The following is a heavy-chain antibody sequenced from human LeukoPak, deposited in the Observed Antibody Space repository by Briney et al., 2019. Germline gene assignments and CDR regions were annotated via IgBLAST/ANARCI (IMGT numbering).Heavy chain of an antibody. CDR1: GYTFTSYG. J-gene: IGHJ6*03. D-gene: IGHD6-6*01. CDR2: ISAYNGNT. Sequence: ASMKVSCKASGYTFTSYGISWVRQAPGQGLEWMGWISAYNGNTNYAQKLQGRVTMTTDTSTSTAYMELRSLRSDDTAVYYCATSPRQYYYYMDVWGKGTTVTVSS. CDR3: ATSPRQYYYYMDV. V-gene: IGHV1-18*01.